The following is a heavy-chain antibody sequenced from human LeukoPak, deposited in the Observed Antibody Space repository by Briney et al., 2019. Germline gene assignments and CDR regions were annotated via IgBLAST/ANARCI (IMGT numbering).Heavy chain of an antibody. CDR2: ISSSSSYI. V-gene: IGHV3-21*01. J-gene: IGHJ4*02. D-gene: IGHD1-26*01. Sequence: GGSLRLSCAASGFTFSSYSMNWVRQAPGKGLEWVSSISSSSSYIYYADSVKGRFTISRDNAKNSLYLQMNSLRAEDTAVYYCASEVGADSRDFDYWGQGTLATVSS. CDR3: ASEVGADSRDFDY. CDR1: GFTFSSYS.